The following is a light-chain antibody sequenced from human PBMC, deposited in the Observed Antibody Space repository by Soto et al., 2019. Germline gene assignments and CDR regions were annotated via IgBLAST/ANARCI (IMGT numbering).Light chain of an antibody. CDR1: SSDVGGYNY. CDR3: GSYSRGTTLWV. CDR2: EVS. V-gene: IGLV2-14*01. Sequence: QSALTQPASVSGSPGQSITLSCTGTSSDVGGYNYVSWYQQHPGKAPKLIIYEVSNRPSGVSNRFSGAKSGNTASLTVAGLQADDAADYYCGSYSRGTTLWVFGGGTMRTVL. J-gene: IGLJ3*02.